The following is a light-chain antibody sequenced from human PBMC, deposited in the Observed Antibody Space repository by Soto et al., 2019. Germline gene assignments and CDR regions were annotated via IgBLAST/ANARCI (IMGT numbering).Light chain of an antibody. CDR1: QSVSSY. V-gene: IGKV3-11*01. CDR2: DAS. Sequence: EIVLTQSPATLSLSPGERATLSCRASQSVSSYLAWYQQKPGQPPRLLIYDASNRATGIPARFSGSGSGTDFTLTIISLEPEDFAVYYCQRRSNWSTTFGQGTKVEIK. CDR3: QRRSNWSTT. J-gene: IGKJ1*01.